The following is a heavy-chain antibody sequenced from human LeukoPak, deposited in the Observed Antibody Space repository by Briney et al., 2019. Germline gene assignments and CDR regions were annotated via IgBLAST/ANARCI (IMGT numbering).Heavy chain of an antibody. Sequence: QPGRSLRLSCAASGFTFNSYGMHWVPQAPGEGLEWVAVFCYDGSNKYYADSEKGRFTISRDNSKDTLYLQMNSLIAEDTAVYYCAKDQVGSGSHEYYFDYWGQGTLVTVSS. J-gene: IGHJ4*02. CDR1: GFTFNSYG. CDR2: FCYDGSNK. V-gene: IGHV3-33*06. D-gene: IGHD1-26*01. CDR3: AKDQVGSGSHEYYFDY.